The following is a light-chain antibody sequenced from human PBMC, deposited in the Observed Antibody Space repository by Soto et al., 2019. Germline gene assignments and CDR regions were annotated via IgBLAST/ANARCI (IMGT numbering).Light chain of an antibody. CDR2: AGTGGIVG. J-gene: IGLJ2*01. V-gene: IGLV9-49*01. CDR3: GADHGSGSNFVV. CDR1: SGYSDYK. Sequence: QTVVSQPTSASASLGASVTLTCTLSSGYSDYKVDWYQQRPGKGPQFVMRAGTGGIVGSRGAGIPDRFSALGSGLIRYLIIKNVQEEDEGDYHCGADHGSGSNFVVFGGGTKVTVL.